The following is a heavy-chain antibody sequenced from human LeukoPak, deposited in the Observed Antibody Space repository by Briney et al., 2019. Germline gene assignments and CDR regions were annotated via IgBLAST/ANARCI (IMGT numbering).Heavy chain of an antibody. D-gene: IGHD2-21*01. CDR1: GFTFSSYA. J-gene: IGHJ4*02. CDR3: AKSVVVITFRFDS. Sequence: GGSLRLSCAASGFTFSSYAMSWVRQAPGKGLEWVSSINGGGSNTYYADSVKGRFTISRDNSKNTLYLQLNSLRAEDTAVYYCAKSVVVITFRFDSWGQGTQVTVSS. V-gene: IGHV3-23*01. CDR2: INGGGSNT.